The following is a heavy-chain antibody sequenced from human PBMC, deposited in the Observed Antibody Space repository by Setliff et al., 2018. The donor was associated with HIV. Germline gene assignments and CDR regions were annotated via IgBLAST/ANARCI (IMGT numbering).Heavy chain of an antibody. CDR1: GGSIRSDYHF. CDR3: ARECRDGYNCYAFDI. Sequence: SETLSLTCTVSGGSIRSDYHFWTWMRQPPGKGLEWIGSIYYSGSAYYNPSFKSRVTLSVDTSENQFSLRLSSVTAADTAVYYCARECRDGYNCYAFDIWGQGTMVTVSS. V-gene: IGHV4-39*07. CDR2: IYYSGSA. J-gene: IGHJ3*02. D-gene: IGHD5-12*01.